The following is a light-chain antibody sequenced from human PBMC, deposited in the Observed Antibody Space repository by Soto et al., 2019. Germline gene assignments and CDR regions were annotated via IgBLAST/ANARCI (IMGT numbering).Light chain of an antibody. V-gene: IGKV1-5*03. Sequence: DIQMTQSPSSLSASVGDRVTITCRASQSISSWLAWYQRKPGKAPKLLIYKASSLESGVPSRFSGSGSGTDFTLTISSLQPEDFATYYCQQANSFPPLTFGGGTKVDIK. CDR2: KAS. CDR3: QQANSFPPLT. J-gene: IGKJ4*01. CDR1: QSISSW.